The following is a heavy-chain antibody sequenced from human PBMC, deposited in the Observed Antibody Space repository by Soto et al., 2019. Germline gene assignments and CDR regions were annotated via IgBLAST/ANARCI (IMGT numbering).Heavy chain of an antibody. J-gene: IGHJ4*02. CDR2: INPSGGST. D-gene: IGHD3-9*01. Sequence: ASVKVSCKASGYTLTSYYMHWVRQAPGQGLAWMGIINPSGGSTSYAQNYQGRITMTSDTSTTTVHMELSSLRSEDTAVYFCARGDYDVLTGYYPLDFWGQGTLVTVSS. V-gene: IGHV1-46*01. CDR1: GYTLTSYY. CDR3: ARGDYDVLTGYYPLDF.